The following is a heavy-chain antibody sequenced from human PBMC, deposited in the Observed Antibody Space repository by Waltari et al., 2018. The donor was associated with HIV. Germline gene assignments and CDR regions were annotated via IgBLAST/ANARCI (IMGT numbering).Heavy chain of an antibody. CDR2: IYSGGST. CDR3: ARARTYYDFWSGNYSPDYFDY. V-gene: IGHV3-53*01. CDR1: GIPVSSTY. D-gene: IGHD3-3*01. J-gene: IGHJ4*02. Sequence: EVQLVESGGGLIQPGGSLRLSCAASGIPVSSTYMTWVRQAPGKGREWVAVIYSGGSTYYADSVKGRFTISRDNSKNTLYLQMNSLRAEDTAVYYCARARTYYDFWSGNYSPDYFDYWGQGTLITVSS.